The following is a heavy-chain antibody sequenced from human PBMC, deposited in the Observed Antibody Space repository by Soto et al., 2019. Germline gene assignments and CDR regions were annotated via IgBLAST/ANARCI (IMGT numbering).Heavy chain of an antibody. J-gene: IGHJ4*02. CDR2: LSSSSNYI. CDR1: GFTFSSYS. D-gene: IGHD1-26*01. Sequence: EVQLVESGGGLVKPGGSLRLSCVASGFTFSSYSMLWVRQAPGEGLEWVSSLSSSSNYIHYADSVKGRFTVSRDNAKNSLYLQMSSLRAEDTAVYYCARGTQTTIVQWPGVGYWGQGTVVLVSS. CDR3: ARGTQTTIVQWPGVGY. V-gene: IGHV3-21*01.